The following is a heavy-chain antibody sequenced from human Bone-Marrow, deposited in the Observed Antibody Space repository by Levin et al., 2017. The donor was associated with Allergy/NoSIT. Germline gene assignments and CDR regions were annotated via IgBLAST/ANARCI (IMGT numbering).Heavy chain of an antibody. CDR2: ISYDGSNK. CDR3: AKDHMVGGGVGGGYYDYGMDV. Sequence: GESLKISCAASGFTFSSYGMHWVRQAPGKGLEWVAVISYDGSNKYYADPVKGRFTISRDKSKNTLYLQMNSLRAEDTSVYYCAKDHMVGGGVGGGYYDYGMDVWGQGTTVTVS. CDR1: GFTFSSYG. D-gene: IGHD3-10*01. V-gene: IGHV3-30*18. J-gene: IGHJ6*02.